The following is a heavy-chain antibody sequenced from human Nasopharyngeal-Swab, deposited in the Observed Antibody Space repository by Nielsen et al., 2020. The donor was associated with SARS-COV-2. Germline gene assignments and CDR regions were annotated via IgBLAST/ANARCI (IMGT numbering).Heavy chain of an antibody. Sequence: SETLSLTCTVSGGSVSSGSYYWSRIRQPPGKGLEWIGYIYYSGSTNYNPSLKSRVTISVDTSKNQFSLKLSSVTAADTAVYYCARQPPMTYDFWSGYYSSDYGMDVWGQGTTVTVSS. V-gene: IGHV4-61*01. CDR3: ARQPPMTYDFWSGYYSSDYGMDV. J-gene: IGHJ6*02. D-gene: IGHD3-3*01. CDR2: IYYSGST. CDR1: GGSVSSGSYY.